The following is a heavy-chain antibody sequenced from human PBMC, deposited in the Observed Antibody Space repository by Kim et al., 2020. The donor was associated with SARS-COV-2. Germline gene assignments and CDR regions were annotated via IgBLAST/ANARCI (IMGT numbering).Heavy chain of an antibody. CDR3: AKGVTNSGFDY. Sequence: GGSLRLSCVASGFTFSTSPMGWVRQAPGEGLEWVSRISWDGTRTYYADSVKGRVTRSSDKSKNTVYLHMNSLRVEDTAVYYCAKGVTNSGFDYWGQGAQVTVSS. D-gene: IGHD4-17*01. V-gene: IGHV3-23*01. CDR2: ISWDGTRT. CDR1: GFTFSTSP. J-gene: IGHJ4*02.